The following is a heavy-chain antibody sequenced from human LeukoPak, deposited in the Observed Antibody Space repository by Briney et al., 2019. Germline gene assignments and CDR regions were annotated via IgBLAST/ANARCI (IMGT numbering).Heavy chain of an antibody. CDR2: INPNSGGT. J-gene: IGHJ4*02. CDR3: ARDRNSGYGHFDY. V-gene: IGHV1-2*02. Sequence: GASAKVSCKASGYTFTGYYMHWVRQAPGQGLEWMGWINPNSGGTNYAQKFQGRVTMTRDTSISTAYMELSRLRSDDTAVYYCARDRNSGYGHFDYWGQGTLVTVSS. CDR1: GYTFTGYY. D-gene: IGHD5-12*01.